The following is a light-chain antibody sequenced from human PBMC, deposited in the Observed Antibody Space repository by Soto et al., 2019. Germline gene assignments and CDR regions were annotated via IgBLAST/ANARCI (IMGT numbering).Light chain of an antibody. CDR1: QDISNY. Sequence: DIQMTQSPSSLSASVGDIVTITCQASQDISNYLNWYVQKTGNAPTLVIYDASNLETGVPSRFSGSGSGTAFTFTISSLQPEDIVTDYCQKNDNLSWTCGQGTKVDIK. CDR3: QKNDNLSWT. J-gene: IGKJ1*01. V-gene: IGKV1-33*01. CDR2: DAS.